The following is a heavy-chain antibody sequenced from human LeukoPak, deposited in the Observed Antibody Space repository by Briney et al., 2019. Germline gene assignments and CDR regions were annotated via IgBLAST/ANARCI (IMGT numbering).Heavy chain of an antibody. CDR2: ISYDGSNK. D-gene: IGHD3/OR15-3a*01. V-gene: IGHV3-30*04. J-gene: IGHJ4*02. CDR3: ARGRTGYIPIDY. CDR1: GFTFSSYA. Sequence: GGSLRLSCAASGFTFSSYAMHWVRQAPGKGLEWAAVISYDGSNKYYADSVKGRFTISRDNSKNTLYLQVNSLRAEDTAVYYCARGRTGYIPIDYWGQGTLVTVSS.